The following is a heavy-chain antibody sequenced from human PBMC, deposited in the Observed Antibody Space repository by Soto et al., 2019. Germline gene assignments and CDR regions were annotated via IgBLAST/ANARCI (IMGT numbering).Heavy chain of an antibody. CDR3: AKDPRAAAGRGEDY. V-gene: IGHV3-23*01. D-gene: IGHD6-13*01. CDR2: ISGSGVST. Sequence: EVQLLESGGGLVQPGGSLRLSCAASGFTFSTSAMGWVRQAPGKGLEWVSTISGSGVSTYYADSVKGRFTISRDNSKNTLYLQMNSLRAADTAVYYCAKDPRAAAGRGEDYWGQGTLVTVSS. CDR1: GFTFSTSA. J-gene: IGHJ4*02.